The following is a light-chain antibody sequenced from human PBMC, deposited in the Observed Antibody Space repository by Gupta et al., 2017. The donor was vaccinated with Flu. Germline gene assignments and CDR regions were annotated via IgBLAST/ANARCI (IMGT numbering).Light chain of an antibody. J-gene: IGKJ1*01. CDR1: NSVYVSCNRYDF. CDR2: WAS. Sequence: CRATNSVYVSCNRYDFLDWFQQKPGQSPNLLMYWASTRGSGVPDRVRGSGSGTDFTLNIDSLQAEDVGVYYCKQVYRTPRTFGQGTKVEVK. CDR3: KQVYRTPRT. V-gene: IGKV4-1*01.